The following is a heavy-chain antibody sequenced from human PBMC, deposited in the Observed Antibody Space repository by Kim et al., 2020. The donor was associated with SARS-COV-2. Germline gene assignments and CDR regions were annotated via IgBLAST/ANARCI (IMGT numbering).Heavy chain of an antibody. V-gene: IGHV3-43D*03. D-gene: IGHD1-26*01. CDR1: GFTFNDHV. CDR2: ISWSGDRS. CDR3: AKGVGLGHQDAFDF. Sequence: GGSLRLSCAASGFTFNDHVMAWVRQAPGKGLEWISLISWSGDRSFYADAVKGRFTISRDNSKSSLYLQMNNLTFEDTALYYCAKGVGLGHQDAFDFWGQGTVVSVSS. J-gene: IGHJ3*01.